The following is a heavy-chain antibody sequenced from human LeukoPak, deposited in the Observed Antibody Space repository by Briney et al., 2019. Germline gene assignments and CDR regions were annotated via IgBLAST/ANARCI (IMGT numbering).Heavy chain of an antibody. J-gene: IGHJ4*01. V-gene: IGHV1-2*02. CDR3: AKGIYSSGWSYFDY. Sequence: GASVKVSCKAFGYTFTDYYMHWVRQAPGQGLEWMGYINPNSGGTDTNYARKFQGRVTMTTDSSISTAYMELSRLRSDDTAVYYCAKGIYSSGWSYFDYWGHGTLVTVSS. CDR1: GYTFTDYY. D-gene: IGHD6-19*01. CDR2: INPNSGGTDT.